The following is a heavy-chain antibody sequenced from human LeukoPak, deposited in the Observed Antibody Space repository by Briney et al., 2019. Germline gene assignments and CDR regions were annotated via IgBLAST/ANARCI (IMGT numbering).Heavy chain of an antibody. Sequence: SETLSLTCAVYGGSFSGYYWSWIRQPPGKGLEWIGEINHSGSTNYNPSLKSRVTISVDTSKNQFSLKLSSVTAADTAVYYCARQEYDILTGRVLYAFDIWGQGTMVTVSS. V-gene: IGHV4-34*01. D-gene: IGHD3-9*01. CDR2: INHSGST. CDR1: GGSFSGYY. CDR3: ARQEYDILTGRVLYAFDI. J-gene: IGHJ3*02.